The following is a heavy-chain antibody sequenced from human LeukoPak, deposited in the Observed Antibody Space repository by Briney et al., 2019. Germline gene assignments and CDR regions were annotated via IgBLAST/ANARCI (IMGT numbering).Heavy chain of an antibody. D-gene: IGHD2-2*01. CDR2: IIPIFGTA. V-gene: IGHV1-69*13. Sequence: ASVKVSCKASGGTFSSYAISWVRQAPGQGPEWMGGIIPIFGTANYAQKFQGRVTITADESTSTAYMELSSLRSEDTAVYYCARDAALGVVPAAMGFDYWGQGTLVTVSS. CDR1: GGTFSSYA. J-gene: IGHJ4*02. CDR3: ARDAALGVVPAAMGFDY.